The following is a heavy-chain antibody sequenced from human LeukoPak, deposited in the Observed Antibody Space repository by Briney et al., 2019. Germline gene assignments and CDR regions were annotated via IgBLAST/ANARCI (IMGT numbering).Heavy chain of an antibody. CDR3: ATEYLRTHYFDW. D-gene: IGHD2-8*01. Sequence: ASVKVSCKASGYNLNTYHMHWVRQAPGQGLEWMGIITSTGTTTICAQKFQGRVTMTRDTSTSTVYMDLSSLRSDDTAVYYCATEYLRTHYFDWWGQGTLVTVSS. V-gene: IGHV1-46*02. CDR2: ITSTGTTT. J-gene: IGHJ4*02. CDR1: GYNLNTYH.